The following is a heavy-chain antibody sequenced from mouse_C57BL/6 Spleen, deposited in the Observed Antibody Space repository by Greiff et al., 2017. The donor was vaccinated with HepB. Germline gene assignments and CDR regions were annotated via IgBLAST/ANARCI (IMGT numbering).Heavy chain of an antibody. CDR2: IYPGDGDT. J-gene: IGHJ2*01. Sequence: QVHVKQSGAELVKPGASVKISCKASGYAFSSYWMNWVKQRPGKGLEWIGQIYPGDGDTNYNGKFKGKATLTADKSSSQAYMQSSILTSEDSAVYFCARRGTPYYGSSPFDYWGQGTTLTVSS. D-gene: IGHD1-1*01. CDR1: GYAFSSYW. CDR3: ARRGTPYYGSSPFDY. V-gene: IGHV1-80*01.